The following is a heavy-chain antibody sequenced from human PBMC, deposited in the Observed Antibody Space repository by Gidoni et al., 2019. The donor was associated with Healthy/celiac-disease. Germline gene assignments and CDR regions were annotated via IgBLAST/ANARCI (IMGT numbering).Heavy chain of an antibody. D-gene: IGHD6-13*01. CDR1: GASVSSGSSS. CDR2: IYYSGST. V-gene: IGHV4-61*01. CDR3: ARDLAAAGTGIYYYYGMDV. J-gene: IGHJ6*02. Sequence: QVQLQESGPGLVKPSETLSLTCTVSGASVSSGSSSWSWIRQPPGKGLEWIGYIYYSGSTNYNPSLKSRVTISVDTSKNQFSLKLSSVTAADTAVYYCARDLAAAGTGIYYYYGMDVWGQGTTVTVSS.